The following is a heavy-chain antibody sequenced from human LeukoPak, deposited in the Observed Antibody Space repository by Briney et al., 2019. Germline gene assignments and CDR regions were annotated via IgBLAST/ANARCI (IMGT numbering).Heavy chain of an antibody. CDR2: LSGRGGST. J-gene: IGHJ5*02. Sequence: GGSLRLSCAASGFTFSSYAMSWVRQAPGKGLEWVSSLSGRGGSTHYADSVKGRFTISRDNSKNTLYLQMNSLRAEDTAIYYCAKSPHVQVLVYYLEPWGQGTLVTVSS. CDR1: GFTFSSYA. V-gene: IGHV3-23*01. CDR3: AKSPHVQVLVYYLEP. D-gene: IGHD3-22*01.